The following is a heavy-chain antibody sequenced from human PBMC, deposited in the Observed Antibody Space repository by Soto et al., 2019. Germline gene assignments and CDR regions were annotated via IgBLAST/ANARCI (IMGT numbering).Heavy chain of an antibody. Sequence: ASVKVSCKASGYTFTGYYMHWVRQAPGQGLEWMGWINPNSGGTNYAQKFQGRVTMTRDTSISTAYMELSRLRSDDTAVYYCARECSYSSGWPGGYYGMDVQGQGTTVTVSS. D-gene: IGHD6-19*01. J-gene: IGHJ6*02. V-gene: IGHV1-2*02. CDR1: GYTFTGYY. CDR2: INPNSGGT. CDR3: ARECSYSSGWPGGYYGMDV.